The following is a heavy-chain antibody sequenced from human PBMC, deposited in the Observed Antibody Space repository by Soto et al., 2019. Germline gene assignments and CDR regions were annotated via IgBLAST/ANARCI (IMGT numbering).Heavy chain of an antibody. D-gene: IGHD4-17*01. J-gene: IGHJ5*02. V-gene: IGHV1-18*04. CDR2: ISAYNGNT. CDR3: ARDQHRDDYGVLMPVWFDP. Sequence: ASVKVSCKASGYTFSNYGITWVRQAPGQGLEWMGWISAYNGNTNYAQKLRGRVTMTTDTSTSTAYMELRSLRSDDTAVYYCARDQHRDDYGVLMPVWFDPWGQGTLVTVSS. CDR1: GYTFSNYG.